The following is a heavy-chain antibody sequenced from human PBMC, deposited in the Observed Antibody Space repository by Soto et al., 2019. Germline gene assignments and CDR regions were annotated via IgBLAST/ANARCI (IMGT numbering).Heavy chain of an antibody. J-gene: IGHJ4*02. D-gene: IGHD6-19*01. Sequence: SETLSLTCAVYGGSFSCYYWSWIRQPPGKGLEWIGEINHSGSTNYNPSLKSRVTISVDTSKNQFSLKLSSVTAADTAVYYCARWGSGWYYFDYWGQGTLVTVSS. CDR2: INHSGST. V-gene: IGHV4-34*01. CDR3: ARWGSGWYYFDY. CDR1: GGSFSCYY.